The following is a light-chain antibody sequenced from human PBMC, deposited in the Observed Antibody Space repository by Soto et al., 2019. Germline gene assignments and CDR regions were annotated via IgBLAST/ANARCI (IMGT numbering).Light chain of an antibody. J-gene: IGKJ1*01. CDR3: QHYGSSRT. CDR1: QTVSSS. V-gene: IGKV3-20*01. Sequence: EIVLTQSPGTLSLSPGEKATLSCRASQTVSSSLAWYQQKPGQAPRLLIYGASSRVTGIPDRCSGSGSGTDLTLSISRLEPEDLALYYCQHYGSSRTFGQGTKVEIK. CDR2: GAS.